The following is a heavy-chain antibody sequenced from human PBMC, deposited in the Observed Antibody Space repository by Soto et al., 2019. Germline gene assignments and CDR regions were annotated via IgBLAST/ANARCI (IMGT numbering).Heavy chain of an antibody. CDR2: IYHSGST. CDR3: ARFADGLLWFGESQIGYYFDY. CDR1: GGSISSGGYS. J-gene: IGHJ4*02. Sequence: SETLSLTCAVSGGSISSGGYSWSWIRQPPGKGLEWIGYIYHSGSTYYNPSLKSRVTISVDTSKNQFSLKLSSVTAADTAVYYCARFADGLLWFGESQIGYYFDYWGQGTLVTVSS. D-gene: IGHD3-10*01. V-gene: IGHV4-30-2*05.